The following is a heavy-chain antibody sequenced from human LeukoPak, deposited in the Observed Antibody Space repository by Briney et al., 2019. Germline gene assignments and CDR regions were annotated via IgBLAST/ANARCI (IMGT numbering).Heavy chain of an antibody. D-gene: IGHD1-26*01. Sequence: GESLQISCKSSGYSFSTYWIAWVRPLPGKGLEGMGVIYPGDSEASYNPSFEGQVTMSADKSISTVYLHWSSLRASDTAIYYCARHSIMGAVTSPSDHWGQGTLVTVSS. CDR1: GYSFSTYW. V-gene: IGHV5-51*01. CDR2: IYPGDSEA. J-gene: IGHJ4*02. CDR3: ARHSIMGAVTSPSDH.